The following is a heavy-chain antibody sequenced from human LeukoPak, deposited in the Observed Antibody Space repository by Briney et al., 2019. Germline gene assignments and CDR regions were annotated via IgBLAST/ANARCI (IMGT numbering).Heavy chain of an antibody. J-gene: IGHJ4*02. CDR2: IYYSGST. D-gene: IGHD5-18*01. CDR3: ARDRWGYSYGTGNYYFDY. CDR1: GGSISSYY. Sequence: SETLSLTCTVSGGSISSYYWSWIRQPPGKGLEWIGYIYYSGSTNYNPSLKSRVTISVDTSKNQFSLKLSSVTAADTAVYYCARDRWGYSYGTGNYYFDYWGQGTLVTVSS. V-gene: IGHV4-59*12.